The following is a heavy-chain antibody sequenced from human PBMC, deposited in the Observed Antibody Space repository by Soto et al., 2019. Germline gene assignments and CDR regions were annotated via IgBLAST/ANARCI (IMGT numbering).Heavy chain of an antibody. CDR3: ARSVAVPGAHIDY. Sequence: SETLSLTCSVSGGSISGSYWSWIRQSPGKGLEWLGYVYYTGSTNYSPSLRSRVSISVDTSKNEFSLRLSSVTAADAAVYFCARSVAVPGAHIDYWVQATQATVSS. CDR1: GGSISGSY. J-gene: IGHJ4*02. V-gene: IGHV4-59*01. D-gene: IGHD6-19*01. CDR2: VYYTGST.